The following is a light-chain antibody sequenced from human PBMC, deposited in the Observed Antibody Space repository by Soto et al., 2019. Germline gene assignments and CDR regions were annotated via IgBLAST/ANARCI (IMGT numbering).Light chain of an antibody. CDR3: AAWDDSLNGFVA. V-gene: IGLV1-44*01. Sequence: QSVLTQAPSASGTPGQRVTISCSGSGSNIGSYSVNWYQQLPGTAPKLLIYTNDQRPPGVPDRFSGSKSGTSAFLAIGGLQSEDEAAYYCAAWDDSLNGFVAFGGGTKLTVL. CDR1: GSNIGSYS. CDR2: TND. J-gene: IGLJ2*01.